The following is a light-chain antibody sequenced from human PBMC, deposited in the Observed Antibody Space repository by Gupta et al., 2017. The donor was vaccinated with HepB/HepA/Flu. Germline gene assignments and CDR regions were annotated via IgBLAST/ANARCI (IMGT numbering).Light chain of an antibody. CDR3: CSYAHSEAVV. J-gene: IGLJ2*01. Sequence: QSALTQPASVSAFPGQSITNSCTRTSSDVGSYNLVSWYQHHTGKATKFMFCEIDRRPAGVSHLFSCSECGNTSFQTISGLQADDDADYYWCSYAHSEAVVFGGGTKLTVL. V-gene: IGLV2-23*02. CDR2: EID. CDR1: SSDVGSYNL.